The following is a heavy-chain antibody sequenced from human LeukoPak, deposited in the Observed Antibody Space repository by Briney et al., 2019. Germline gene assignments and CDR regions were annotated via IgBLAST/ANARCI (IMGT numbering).Heavy chain of an antibody. Sequence: GGSLRLSCAAPGFTFNSYTMHWVRQAPGKGLVWVSRIYVDGRTTNYADSVKGRFTISRDNAKNTVYLEMNSLSVEDTATYYCIRDFRSADLWGQGTLVTVTS. CDR3: IRDFRSADL. J-gene: IGHJ5*02. CDR1: GFTFNSYT. V-gene: IGHV3-74*01. CDR2: IYVDGRTT.